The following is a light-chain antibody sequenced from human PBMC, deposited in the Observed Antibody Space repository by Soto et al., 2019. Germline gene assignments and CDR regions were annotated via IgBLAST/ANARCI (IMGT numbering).Light chain of an antibody. CDR2: GNI. V-gene: IGLV1-40*01. CDR1: SSNIGAGSD. CDR3: QSYDSSLSSWV. J-gene: IGLJ3*02. Sequence: QAVVTQPPSVSGAPGQRVTISCTGSSSNIGAGSDVHWYQQLPGTAPKLLIYGNINRPSGVPDRFSGSKSGTSASLAITGLQAEDEADYYCQSYDSSLSSWVFGGGTKLTVL.